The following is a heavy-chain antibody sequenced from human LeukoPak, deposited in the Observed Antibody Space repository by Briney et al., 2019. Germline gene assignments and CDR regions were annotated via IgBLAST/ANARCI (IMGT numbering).Heavy chain of an antibody. V-gene: IGHV4-59*01. J-gene: IGHJ4*02. Sequence: SETLSLTYTVSGGSISSSYWSWIRQPPGKGLEWIGYIYYSGNTNYNPSLKSRVTISVDTSKNQFSLKLTSVTAADTAVYYCARASRGHDYWGQGTLVTVSS. CDR1: GGSISSSY. CDR3: ARASRGHDY. CDR2: IYYSGNT. D-gene: IGHD3-10*01.